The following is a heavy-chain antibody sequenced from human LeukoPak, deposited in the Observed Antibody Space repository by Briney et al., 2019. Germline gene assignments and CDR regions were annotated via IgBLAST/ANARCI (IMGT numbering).Heavy chain of an antibody. Sequence: PGGSLRLSCAASGFTVSSNYMSWVRQAPGKGLEWVSVIYSGGSTYYADSVKGRFTISRDNAKNSLYLQMNSLRAEDTALYYCAKDMTDCSSTSCPTGYYYYYGMDVWGQGTTVTVSS. CDR3: AKDMTDCSSTSCPTGYYYYYGMDV. D-gene: IGHD2-2*01. CDR2: IYSGGST. V-gene: IGHV3-53*05. CDR1: GFTVSSNY. J-gene: IGHJ6*02.